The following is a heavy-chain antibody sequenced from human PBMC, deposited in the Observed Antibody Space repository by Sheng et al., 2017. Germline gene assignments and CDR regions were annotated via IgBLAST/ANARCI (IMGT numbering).Heavy chain of an antibody. Sequence: EVQLVESGGGLVQPGGSLRLSCAVSGFTVSSNYMTWVRQAPGEGLEWVSVIYRGVGTHYADSVKGRFTISRDNSKNTVYLQMKSLRADDTAVYYCAKSHLGYCTGGVCPSPSYYMDVWGKGTTVTVSS. D-gene: IGHD2-8*02. V-gene: IGHV3-66*02. CDR1: GFTVSSNY. CDR3: AKSHLGYCTGGVCPSPSYYMDV. J-gene: IGHJ6*03. CDR2: IYRGVGT.